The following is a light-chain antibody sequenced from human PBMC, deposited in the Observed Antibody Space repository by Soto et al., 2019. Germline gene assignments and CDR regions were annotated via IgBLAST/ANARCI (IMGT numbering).Light chain of an antibody. J-gene: IGKJ4*01. CDR3: QQYNNWPIT. V-gene: IGKV3-15*01. CDR1: QSVSNN. Sequence: EIVMTQSPATLSVSPGERATLSCRASQSVSNNLAWYQQKPVQAPRLLIYGASTRATGIPARFSGSGSGTEFTLTISSLESEDFAIYYCQQYNNWPITFGGGTEVEIK. CDR2: GAS.